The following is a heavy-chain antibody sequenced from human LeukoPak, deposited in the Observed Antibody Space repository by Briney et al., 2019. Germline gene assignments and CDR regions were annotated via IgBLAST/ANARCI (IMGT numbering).Heavy chain of an antibody. CDR1: GYTFTSYG. J-gene: IGHJ5*02. D-gene: IGHD3-10*01. V-gene: IGHV1-18*01. CDR2: ISAYNGNT. CDR3: ARSRFGELLASPNNWFDP. Sequence: ASVKVSCKASGYTFTSYGISWVRQAPGQGLEWMGWISAYNGNTNYAQKLQGRVTMTTDTSTSTAYMELRSLRSDDTAVYYCARSRFGELLASPNNWFDPWGQGTLVTVSS.